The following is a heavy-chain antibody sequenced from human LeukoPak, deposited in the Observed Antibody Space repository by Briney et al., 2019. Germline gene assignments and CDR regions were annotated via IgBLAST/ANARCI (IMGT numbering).Heavy chain of an antibody. CDR2: IHYSGST. Sequence: SETLSLTCTVSGGSISSYYWSWIRQPPGKGLEWIGYIHYSGSTNYNPSLKSRVTISVDTSKNQFSLSLSSVTAADTAVYYCARHGSGSYYDYWGQGTLVTVSS. J-gene: IGHJ4*02. D-gene: IGHD3-10*01. V-gene: IGHV4-59*01. CDR1: GGSISSYY. CDR3: ARHGSGSYYDY.